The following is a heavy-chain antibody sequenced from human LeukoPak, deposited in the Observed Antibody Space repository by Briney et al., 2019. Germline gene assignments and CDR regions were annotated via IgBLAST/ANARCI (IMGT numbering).Heavy chain of an antibody. V-gene: IGHV4-34*01. J-gene: IGHJ3*02. CDR2: ITHTGST. D-gene: IGHD5-24*01. CDR1: RGAFSGFY. CDR3: ARGAPGRDDGLDI. Sequence: SETLSLNCNVSRGAFSGFYWTWIRQPPGKGLEWIWEITHTGSTNYHPSLMSRVTISAHTSKNQFSLKLSSVTAADTTVYYCARGAPGRDDGLDIWGQGTMVTVSS.